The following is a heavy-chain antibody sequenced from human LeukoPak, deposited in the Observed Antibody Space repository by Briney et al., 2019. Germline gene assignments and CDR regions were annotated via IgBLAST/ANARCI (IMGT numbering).Heavy chain of an antibody. CDR3: APMTGDASAY. J-gene: IGHJ4*02. V-gene: IGHV3-53*01. CDR1: GFTVSSNY. Sequence: GGSLRLSCAASGFTVSSNYMSWVRQAPGKGLEWVSVIYSDGNTSYADSAKGGCTISRDNSKNTLYLQMNSLRAEDTAVYYCAPMTGDASAYWGQGTLVTVSS. D-gene: IGHD3-9*01. CDR2: IYSDGNT.